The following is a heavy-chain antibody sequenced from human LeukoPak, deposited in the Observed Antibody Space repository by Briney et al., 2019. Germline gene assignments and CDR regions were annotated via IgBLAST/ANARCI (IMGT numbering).Heavy chain of an antibody. CDR2: IYYSGST. V-gene: IGHV4-39*07. CDR3: ARVPVTGGWFDP. D-gene: IGHD2-21*02. J-gene: IGHJ5*02. CDR1: GGSISSSTYY. Sequence: SETLSLTCTVSGGSISSSTYYWGWIRQPPGKGLEWIGSIYYSGSTYYNPSLKSRVTISVDTSKNQFSLKLSSVTAADTAVYYCARVPVTGGWFDPWGQGTLVTVSS.